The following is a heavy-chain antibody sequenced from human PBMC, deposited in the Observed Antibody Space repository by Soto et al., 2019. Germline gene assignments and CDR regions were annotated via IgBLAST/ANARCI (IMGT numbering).Heavy chain of an antibody. D-gene: IGHD2-15*01. CDR3: ARYCNGGACYSASLDY. Sequence: GGSLRLSCAASPFTFRSYSMHWVRQAPGKGLEWVTSISYDGSKESYADSVKGRFAVSRDNSKNTLYLRMNSPRPEDTAVYYCARYCNGGACYSASLDYWGQGTQVTVSS. J-gene: IGHJ4*02. V-gene: IGHV3-30*09. CDR2: ISYDGSKE. CDR1: PFTFRSYS.